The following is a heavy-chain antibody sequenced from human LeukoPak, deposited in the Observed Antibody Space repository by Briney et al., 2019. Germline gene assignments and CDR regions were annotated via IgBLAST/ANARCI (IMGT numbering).Heavy chain of an antibody. Sequence: RSLSLSCAASGFTFSNYVMSWVRQAPGKGLEWVSTIGGGGGSAYYADSVKGRFTISRDNSKNTLYLQMNSLRAEDTAVYYCAKGYYGSGTPNWFDPWGQGTLASVSS. CDR1: GFTFSNYV. J-gene: IGHJ5*02. D-gene: IGHD3-10*01. V-gene: IGHV3-23*01. CDR3: AKGYYGSGTPNWFDP. CDR2: IGGGGGSA.